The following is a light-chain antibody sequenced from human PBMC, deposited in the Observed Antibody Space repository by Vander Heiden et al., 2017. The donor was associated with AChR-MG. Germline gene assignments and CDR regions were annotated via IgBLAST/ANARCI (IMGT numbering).Light chain of an antibody. J-gene: IGKJ2*01. V-gene: IGKV1-9*01. CDR1: QGISSY. CDR2: AAS. CDR3: QQLNSYET. Sequence: DIQLTQSPSFLSASVGHRVTIPCRASQGISSYFAWYQQKPGKAPKLLIYAASTLQSGVPSRFSGSGSGTEFTLTISSLQAEDFATYYCQQLNSYETFGQGTKLEIK.